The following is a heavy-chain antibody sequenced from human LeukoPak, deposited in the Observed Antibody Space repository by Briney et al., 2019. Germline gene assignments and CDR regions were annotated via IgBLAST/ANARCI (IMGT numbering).Heavy chain of an antibody. CDR1: GGSISSGDYY. V-gene: IGHV4-30-4*01. CDR3: ARVVVVPAANNWFDP. J-gene: IGHJ5*02. CDR2: IYYSGST. D-gene: IGHD2-2*01. Sequence: SQTLSLTCTVSGGSISSGDYYWSWIRQPPGKGLEWIGYIYYSGSTYYNPSLKSRVTISVDTYKNQFSLKLSSVTAADTAVYYCARVVVVPAANNWFDPWGQGTLVTVSS.